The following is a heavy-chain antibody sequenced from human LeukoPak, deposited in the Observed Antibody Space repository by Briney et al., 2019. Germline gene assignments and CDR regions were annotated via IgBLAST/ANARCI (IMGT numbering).Heavy chain of an antibody. J-gene: IGHJ6*02. CDR2: ISGYNGDT. CDR1: GYTFISYG. V-gene: IGHV1-18*04. CDR3: ARHGPHSSSTEGLGV. D-gene: IGHD2-2*01. Sequence: ASVKVSCKASGYTFISYGVTWVRQAPGQGLEWMGWISGYNGDTNYAPNLQDRFTVTTDTSTNTAYMELRSLTSDDTAVYYCARHGPHSSSTEGLGVWGRGTTVTVSS.